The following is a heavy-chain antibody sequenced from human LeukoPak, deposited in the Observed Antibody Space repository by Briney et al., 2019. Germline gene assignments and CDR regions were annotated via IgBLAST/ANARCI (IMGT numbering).Heavy chain of an antibody. D-gene: IGHD3-10*01. Sequence: SGTLSLTCAVSGGSISSSNWWSWVRQPPGKGLEWIGEIYHSGSTNYNPSLKSRVTISVDKSKNQFSLKLSSVTAADTAVYYCARAGYYGSGKIGFDYWGQGTLVTVSS. CDR2: IYHSGST. CDR1: GGSISSSNW. J-gene: IGHJ4*02. CDR3: ARAGYYGSGKIGFDY. V-gene: IGHV4-4*02.